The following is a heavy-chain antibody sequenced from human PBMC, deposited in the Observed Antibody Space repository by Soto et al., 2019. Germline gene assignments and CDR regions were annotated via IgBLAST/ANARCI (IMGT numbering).Heavy chain of an antibody. CDR1: GGSISSSSYY. CDR2: IYYSGST. D-gene: IGHD3-10*01. V-gene: IGHV4-39*01. J-gene: IGHJ6*02. CDR3: ASYLHDYYYGSGSPPGMDV. Sequence: SETLSLTCTVSGGSISSSSYYWGWIRQPPGKGREWIGSIYYSGSTYYNPSLKSRVTISVDTSKNQFSLKLSSVTAADTAVYYCASYLHDYYYGSGSPPGMDVWGQGTTVTVSS.